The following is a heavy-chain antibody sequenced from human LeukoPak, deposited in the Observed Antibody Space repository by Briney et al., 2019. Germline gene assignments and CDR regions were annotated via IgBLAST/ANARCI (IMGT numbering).Heavy chain of an antibody. D-gene: IGHD1-26*01. Sequence: PGGSLRLSCAASGFILSSYNMNWVRQAPGKGLEWVSYISSISSTVYYADSVQGRFTISRDNAKNSLYLQMNSLRDEDTAVYYCAREVVPYSGSYYIDYWGQGTLVTVSS. V-gene: IGHV3-48*02. CDR3: AREVVPYSGSYYIDY. CDR1: GFILSSYN. J-gene: IGHJ4*02. CDR2: ISSISSTV.